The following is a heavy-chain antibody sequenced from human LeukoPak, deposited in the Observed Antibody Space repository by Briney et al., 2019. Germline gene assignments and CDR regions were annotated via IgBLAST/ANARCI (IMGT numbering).Heavy chain of an antibody. V-gene: IGHV3-23*01. Sequence: PGGSLRLSCTTSGFTFSNYAMSWVRQAPGKGLEWVSALNNSGDSTYYADSVKGRFTISRDNAKNSLYLQMNSLRAEDTAVYYCASPGPWGQGTLVTVSS. CDR2: LNNSGDST. CDR3: ASPGP. CDR1: GFTFSNYA. J-gene: IGHJ5*02.